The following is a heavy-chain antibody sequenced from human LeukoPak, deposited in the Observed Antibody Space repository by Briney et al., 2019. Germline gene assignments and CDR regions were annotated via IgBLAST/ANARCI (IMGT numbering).Heavy chain of an antibody. CDR3: ARSREVTVSGPQFDY. D-gene: IGHD4-23*01. CDR1: GYRFTSDG. Sequence: GASVKVSCKASGYRFTSDGIAWVRQAPGQGLEWMGWISVNSGYTNYAQKVQGRVTMTANTSTSTVYMELRSPRSDDTAIYYCARSREVTVSGPQFDYWGQGTLVTVSS. J-gene: IGHJ4*02. CDR2: ISVNSGYT. V-gene: IGHV1-18*01.